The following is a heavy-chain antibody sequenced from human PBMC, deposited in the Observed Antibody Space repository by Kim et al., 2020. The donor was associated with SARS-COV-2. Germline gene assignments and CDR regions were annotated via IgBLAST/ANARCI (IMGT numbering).Heavy chain of an antibody. CDR3: ARDNYDSSSDY. CDR2: ISSGGST. J-gene: IGHJ4*02. Sequence: GGSLRLSCAASGFTVSSNYMSWVRQAPGKGLEWVSVISSGGSTYYEYSVKGRFTISRDNSKNTLYLQMNSLRAEDTAVYYCARDNYDSSSDYWGQGILVTVSS. V-gene: IGHV3-53*01. CDR1: GFTVSSNY. D-gene: IGHD3-22*01.